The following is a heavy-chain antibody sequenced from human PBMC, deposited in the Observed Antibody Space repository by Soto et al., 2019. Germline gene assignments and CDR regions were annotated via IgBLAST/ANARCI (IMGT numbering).Heavy chain of an antibody. J-gene: IGHJ6*02. CDR1: GGSISSYY. V-gene: IGHV4-4*07. Sequence: SETLSLTCTVSGGSISSYYWSWIRQPAGKGLEWIGRIYTSGSTNYNPSLKSRVTMSVDTSKNQFSLKLSSVTAADTAVYYCARGRSAKSWLRSLPGYYYYYGMDVWGQGPTVTVSS. CDR2: IYTSGST. CDR3: ARGRSAKSWLRSLPGYYYYYGMDV. D-gene: IGHD5-12*01.